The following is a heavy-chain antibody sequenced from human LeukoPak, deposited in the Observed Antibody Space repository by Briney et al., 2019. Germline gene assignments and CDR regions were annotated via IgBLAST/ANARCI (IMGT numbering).Heavy chain of an antibody. CDR1: ANTFTGYY. J-gene: IGHJ3*02. V-gene: IGHV1-2*02. CDR2: INPNRGGT. CDR3: ARWGSSDI. Sequence: ASVTVSCKASANTFTGYYMHWVRQAPGQGLEWMGWINPNRGGTNYAQKFHGRVTMTRDTSISTAYMQLSRLTSDDTAVYYCARWGSSDIWGQGTMVSVSS. D-gene: IGHD3-16*01.